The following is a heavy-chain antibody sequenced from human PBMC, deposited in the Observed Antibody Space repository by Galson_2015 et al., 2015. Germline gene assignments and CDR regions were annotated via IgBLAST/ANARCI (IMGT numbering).Heavy chain of an antibody. J-gene: IGHJ4*02. CDR1: GFTFSSYA. D-gene: IGHD3-16*01. Sequence: SLRLSCAASGFTFSSYAMSWVRQAPGKGLEWVPAISGSGGSTYYADSVEGRFTISRDNSKNTLYLQMNSLRAEDTAVYYCAKSRFASTGYFDYWGQGTLVTVSS. CDR2: ISGSGGST. V-gene: IGHV3-23*01. CDR3: AKSRFASTGYFDY.